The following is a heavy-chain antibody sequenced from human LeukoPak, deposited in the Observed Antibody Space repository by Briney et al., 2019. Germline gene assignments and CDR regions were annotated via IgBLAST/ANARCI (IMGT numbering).Heavy chain of an antibody. Sequence: PGGSLRLSCAASGFTFSSYAMHWVRQAPGKGLEWVAVISYDGSNKYYADSVKGRFTISRDNSKNTLYLQMNSLRAEDTAVYYCASNWGGSRYSYYYGMDVWGQGTTVTVSS. J-gene: IGHJ6*02. V-gene: IGHV3-30*04. CDR1: GFTFSSYA. CDR2: ISYDGSNK. CDR3: ASNWGGSRYSYYYGMDV. D-gene: IGHD7-27*01.